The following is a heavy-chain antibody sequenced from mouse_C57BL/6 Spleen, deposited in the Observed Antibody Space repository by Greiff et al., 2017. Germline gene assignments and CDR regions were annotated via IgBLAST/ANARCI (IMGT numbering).Heavy chain of an antibody. J-gene: IGHJ4*01. V-gene: IGHV1-64*01. Sequence: QVHVKQPGAELVKPGASVKLSCKASGYTFTSYWMHWVKQRPGQGLEWIGMIHPNSGSTNYNEKFKSKATLTVDKSSSTAYMQLSSLTSEDSAVYYCATGGFITTVVAQYYYAMDYWGQGTSVTVSS. CDR2: IHPNSGST. CDR1: GYTFTSYW. CDR3: ATGGFITTVVAQYYYAMDY. D-gene: IGHD1-1*01.